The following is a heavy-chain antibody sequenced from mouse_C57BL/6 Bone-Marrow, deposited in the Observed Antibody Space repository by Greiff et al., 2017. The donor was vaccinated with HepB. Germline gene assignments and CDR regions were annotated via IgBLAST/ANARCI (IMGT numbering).Heavy chain of an antibody. J-gene: IGHJ2*01. Sequence: QVQLQSGPELVKPGASVKISCKASGYAFSSSWMNWVKQRPGKGLEWIGRIYPGDGDTNYNGKFKGKATLTADKSSSTAYMQLSSLTSEDSAVYFCASFYYGYDSYYFDYWGQGTTLTVSS. V-gene: IGHV1-82*01. CDR1: GYAFSSSW. D-gene: IGHD2-2*01. CDR3: ASFYYGYDSYYFDY. CDR2: IYPGDGDT.